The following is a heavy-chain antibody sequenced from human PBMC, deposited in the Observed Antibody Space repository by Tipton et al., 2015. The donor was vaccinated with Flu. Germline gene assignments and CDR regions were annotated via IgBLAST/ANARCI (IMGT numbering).Heavy chain of an antibody. Sequence: LRLSCAVYGGSFSGYYWSWIRQPPGKGLEWIGEINHSGSTNYNPSLKSRVTISVDTSKNQFSLKLSSVTAADTAVYYCAREMVTIDYWGQGTLVTVSS. CDR3: AREMVTIDY. D-gene: IGHD4-23*01. CDR1: GGSFSGYY. V-gene: IGHV4-34*01. CDR2: INHSGST. J-gene: IGHJ4*02.